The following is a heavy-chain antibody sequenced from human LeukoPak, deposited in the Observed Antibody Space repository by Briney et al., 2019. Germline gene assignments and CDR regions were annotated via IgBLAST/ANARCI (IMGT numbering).Heavy chain of an antibody. CDR1: GFTFSAYS. J-gene: IGHJ4*02. Sequence: GGSLRLSCAASGFTFSAYSMNWVRQAPGKGLEWVSAISGSGGSTYYADSVKGRFTISRDNSKNTLYLQMNSLRAEDTAVYYCAKDHDYVWGSYRYWDYWGQGTLVTVSS. CDR3: AKDHDYVWGSYRYWDY. D-gene: IGHD3-16*02. CDR2: ISGSGGST. V-gene: IGHV3-23*01.